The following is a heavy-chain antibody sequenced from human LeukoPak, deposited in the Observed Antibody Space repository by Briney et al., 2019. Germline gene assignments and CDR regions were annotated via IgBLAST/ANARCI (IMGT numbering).Heavy chain of an antibody. V-gene: IGHV1-2*02. CDR3: ARDEGGGGYDFDY. J-gene: IGHJ4*02. Sequence: ASVKVSCKASGGTFTGYYMHWVRQAPGQGLEWMGWINPNSGGTNYAQKFQGRVTMTRDTSISTAYMELSRLRSDDTAVYYCARDEGGGGYDFDYWGQGTLVTASS. CDR2: INPNSGGT. CDR1: GGTFTGYY. D-gene: IGHD5-12*01.